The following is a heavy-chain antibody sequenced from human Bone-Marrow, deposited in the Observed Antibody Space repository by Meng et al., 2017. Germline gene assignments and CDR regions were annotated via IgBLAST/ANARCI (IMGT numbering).Heavy chain of an antibody. CDR1: GFSFSTYN. V-gene: IGHV3-21*01. CDR3: VREDGKVGSTSAFGV. CDR2: INGRSNYK. D-gene: IGHD1-26*01. Sequence: GESLKISCAASGFSFSTYNMNWVRQAPGKGLEWVSSINGRSNYKYYADSVKGRFTISRDNAKNSLYLQMKGLRADDTALYYCVREDGKVGSTSAFGVWGHGTMVTVSS. J-gene: IGHJ3*01.